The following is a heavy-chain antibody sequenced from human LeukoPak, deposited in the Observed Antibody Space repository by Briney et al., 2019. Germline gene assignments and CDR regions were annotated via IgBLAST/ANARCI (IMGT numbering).Heavy chain of an antibody. CDR2: LYPGDSET. D-gene: IGHD6-25*01. CDR1: GYTFTSHW. Sequence: GESLKISCKASGYTFTSHWIGWVRQMPGKGLEWMGILYPGDSETRYSPSFQGQVTISADKSISTAYLQWSSLKASDTAMYYCARHVAAAATADWGQGTLVTVSS. J-gene: IGHJ4*02. V-gene: IGHV5-51*01. CDR3: ARHVAAAATAD.